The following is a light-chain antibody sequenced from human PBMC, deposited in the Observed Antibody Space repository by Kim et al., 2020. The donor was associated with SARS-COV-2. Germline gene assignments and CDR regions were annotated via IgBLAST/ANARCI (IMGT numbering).Light chain of an antibody. Sequence: SVALGQTARITCGGNNIGSKNVHWYQQKPGQAPVLVIYRDSNRPSGIPERLSGSNSGNTATLTISRAQAGDEADYYCQVWDSSTVVFGGGTQLTVL. CDR2: RDS. CDR3: QVWDSSTVV. J-gene: IGLJ2*01. V-gene: IGLV3-9*01. CDR1: NIGSKN.